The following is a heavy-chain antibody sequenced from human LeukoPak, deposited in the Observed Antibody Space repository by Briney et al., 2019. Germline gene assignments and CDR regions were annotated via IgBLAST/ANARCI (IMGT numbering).Heavy chain of an antibody. CDR1: GDSISTNY. D-gene: IGHD3-22*01. CDR3: ARVPYDNPYYFDY. J-gene: IGHJ4*02. Sequence: PSETLSLTCTVSGDSISTNYWSWVRQPPGKGLEWIGYIFSTGSTNYNPSLKSRVTISVDTSTNQFSLRLSSMTAADTAVYYCARVPYDNPYYFDYWGQGTLVTVSS. CDR2: IFSTGST. V-gene: IGHV4-59*01.